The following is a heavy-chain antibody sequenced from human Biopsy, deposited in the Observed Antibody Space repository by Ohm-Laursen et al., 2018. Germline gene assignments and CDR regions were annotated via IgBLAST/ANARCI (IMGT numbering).Heavy chain of an antibody. CDR3: ARSIDYGNSYFQY. Sequence: TLSLTCIVSGGSISSYYWNWIRQPAGGGLEYIGRLYTTGSTNYNPSLRSRVTMSADTSKNQFSLNLRSVTAADTAVYFCARSIDYGNSYFQYWGQGILVTVSS. D-gene: IGHD4/OR15-4a*01. CDR1: GGSISSYY. V-gene: IGHV4-4*07. CDR2: LYTTGST. J-gene: IGHJ1*01.